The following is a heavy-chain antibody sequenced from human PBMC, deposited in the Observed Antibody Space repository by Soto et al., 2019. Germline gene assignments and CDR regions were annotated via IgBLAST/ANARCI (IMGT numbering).Heavy chain of an antibody. CDR1: GFTFSSYG. CDR3: ARWGGYFDNSGSGTYFDY. CDR2: IWYDGSNK. D-gene: IGHD3-22*01. V-gene: IGHV3-33*01. J-gene: IGHJ4*02. Sequence: QVQLVESGGGVVQPGRSLRLSCAASGFTFSSYGMHWVRQAPGKGLEWVAVIWYDGSNKYYADSVKGRFTISRDNSKNTLYLQMNSLRAEDTAVYYCARWGGYFDNSGSGTYFDYWGQGTLVTVSS.